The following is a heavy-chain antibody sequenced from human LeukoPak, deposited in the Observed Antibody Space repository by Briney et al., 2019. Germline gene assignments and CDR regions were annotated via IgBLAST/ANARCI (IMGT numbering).Heavy chain of an antibody. D-gene: IGHD2-2*01. Sequence: ASVKVSCKSSGHTFTNYYLHWVRQAPGQGLEWLGWIHPNTGATNYAQRFQGRVTVTRDTSISTTYVELSRLTSADTAVYYCASYASGYNWLKVWGQGTLVTVSS. CDR2: IHPNTGAT. CDR1: GHTFTNYY. CDR3: ASYASGYNWLKV. J-gene: IGHJ5*02. V-gene: IGHV1-2*02.